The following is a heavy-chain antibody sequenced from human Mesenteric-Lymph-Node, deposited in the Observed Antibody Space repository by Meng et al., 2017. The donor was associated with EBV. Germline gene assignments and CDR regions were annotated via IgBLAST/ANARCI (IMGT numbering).Heavy chain of an antibody. D-gene: IGHD3-10*01. Sequence: HVQLVQPGAEAKKPGAAAKVSCKASGYTFTSYGISWVRQAPGQGLEWMGLIIAYDAKTNYPQKFQGRVTMTTDTSTSTAYMELRSLTSDDTAVYYCARPRGTGYYLDYWGQGTLVTVYS. CDR1: GYTFTSYG. CDR3: ARPRGTGYYLDY. V-gene: IGHV1-18*01. J-gene: IGHJ4*02. CDR2: IIAYDAKT.